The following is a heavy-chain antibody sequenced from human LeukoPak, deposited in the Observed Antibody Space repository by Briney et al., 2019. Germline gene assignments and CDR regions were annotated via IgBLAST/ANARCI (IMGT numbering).Heavy chain of an antibody. CDR3: ARDLCEGGSCYSDY. V-gene: IGHV4-59*01. Sequence: SETLSLTCAVYGGSFSGYYWSWIRQPPGKGLEWIGYIYYSGSTNYNPSLKSRVTISVDTSKNQFSLKLSSVTAADTAVYYCARDLCEGGSCYSDYWGQGTLVTVSS. D-gene: IGHD2-15*01. J-gene: IGHJ4*02. CDR2: IYYSGST. CDR1: GGSFSGYY.